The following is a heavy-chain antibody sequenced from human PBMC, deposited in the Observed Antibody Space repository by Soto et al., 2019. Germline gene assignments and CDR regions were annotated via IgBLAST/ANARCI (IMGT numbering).Heavy chain of an antibody. J-gene: IGHJ4*02. Sequence: SSETLSLTCAVYGGSFSGYYWSWIRQPPGKGLEWIGEINHSGSTNYNPSLKSRVTISVDTSKNQFSLKLSSVTAADTAVYYCARFCSSTSCYEWGFDYWGQGTLVTVSS. V-gene: IGHV4-34*01. CDR1: GGSFSGYY. D-gene: IGHD2-2*01. CDR3: ARFCSSTSCYEWGFDY. CDR2: INHSGST.